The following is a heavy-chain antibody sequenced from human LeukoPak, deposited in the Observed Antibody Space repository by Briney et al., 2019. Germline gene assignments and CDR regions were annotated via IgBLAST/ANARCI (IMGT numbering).Heavy chain of an antibody. J-gene: IGHJ6*02. D-gene: IGHD4-17*01. V-gene: IGHV3-30*18. CDR3: AKATVTTPRGYYYYGMDV. CDR1: GFTFSSYG. CDR2: ISYDGSNK. Sequence: GRSLRLSCAASGFTFSSYGMHWVRQAPGKGLEWVAVISYDGSNKYYADSVKGRFTISRDNAKNSLYLQMNSLRAEDTALYYCAKATVTTPRGYYYYGMDVWGQGTTVTVSS.